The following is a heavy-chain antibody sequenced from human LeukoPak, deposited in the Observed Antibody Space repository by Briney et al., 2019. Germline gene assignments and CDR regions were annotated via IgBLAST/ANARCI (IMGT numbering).Heavy chain of an antibody. CDR2: TRNKANSYTT. J-gene: IGHJ4*02. CDR3: TRGDMVRGADGADY. V-gene: IGHV3-72*01. D-gene: IGHD3-10*01. Sequence: GGSLRLSCAASGFTFSDHYMDWVRQAPGKGLEWVGRTRNKANSYTTEYAASVKGRFTISRDDSKSIAYLQMNSLKTEDTAVYYCTRGDMVRGADGADYWGQGTLVTVSS. CDR1: GFTFSDHY.